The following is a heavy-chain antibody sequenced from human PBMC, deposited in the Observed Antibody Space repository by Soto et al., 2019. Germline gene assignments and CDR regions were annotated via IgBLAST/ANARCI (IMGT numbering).Heavy chain of an antibody. J-gene: IGHJ4*02. Sequence: PGGSLRLSCAASGFTFGSYWMHWVRQAPGKGLVWVSRINSDGSSTSYADLVKGRFTISRDNAKNTLHLQMNSLRDEDTAVYFCARYRGSGNYNDYWGQGTLVTVSS. CDR1: GFTFGSYW. CDR3: ARYRGSGNYNDY. D-gene: IGHD3-10*01. V-gene: IGHV3-74*01. CDR2: INSDGSST.